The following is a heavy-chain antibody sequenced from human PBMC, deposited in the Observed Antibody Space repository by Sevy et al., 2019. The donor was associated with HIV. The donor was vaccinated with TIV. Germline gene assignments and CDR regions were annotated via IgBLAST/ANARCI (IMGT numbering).Heavy chain of an antibody. D-gene: IGHD1-20*01. V-gene: IGHV3-30*18. J-gene: IGHJ5*02. CDR2: ISSDGSNQ. CDR3: TKESLRGTYIRGDFAP. Sequence: GVSLRLSCSAFGFTFQTFGMHWVRQAPGKGPEWLAVISSDGSNQNYANSVKGRFTISRDNSKNLLFLQMNSLIPNDTAVYFCTKESLRGTYIRGDFAPWGQGTLVTVSS. CDR1: GFTFQTFG.